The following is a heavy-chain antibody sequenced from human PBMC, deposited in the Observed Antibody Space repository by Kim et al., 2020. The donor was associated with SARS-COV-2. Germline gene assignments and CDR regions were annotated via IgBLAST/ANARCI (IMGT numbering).Heavy chain of an antibody. Sequence: SETLSLTCAVYGGSFSGYYWSWIRQPPGKGLEWIGEINHSGSTNYNPSLKSRVTISVDTSKNQFSLKLSSVTAADTAVYYCARGGYGDKTGNWFDPWGQGTLVTVSS. CDR1: GGSFSGYY. D-gene: IGHD4-17*01. CDR2: INHSGST. J-gene: IGHJ5*02. V-gene: IGHV4-34*01. CDR3: ARGGYGDKTGNWFDP.